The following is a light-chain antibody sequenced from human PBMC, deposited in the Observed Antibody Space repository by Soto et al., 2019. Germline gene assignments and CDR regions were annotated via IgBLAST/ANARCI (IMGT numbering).Light chain of an antibody. CDR1: SSDVGRYNY. CDR2: EVS. CDR3: SSYTNSSTLYV. V-gene: IGLV2-14*01. J-gene: IGLJ1*01. Sequence: QSELTQPASVSGSPGQLITISCTGSSSDVGRYNYVSWYQHHPGKAPKLMIYEVSNRPSGVSNRFSGSKSGNTASLTISGLQAEDEADYHCSSYTNSSTLYVFGTGTKVTVL.